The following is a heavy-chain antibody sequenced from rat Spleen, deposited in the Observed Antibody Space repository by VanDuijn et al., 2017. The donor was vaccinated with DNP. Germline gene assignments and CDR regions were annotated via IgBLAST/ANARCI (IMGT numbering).Heavy chain of an antibody. J-gene: IGHJ2*01. CDR1: GFTFINFG. V-gene: IGHV5-25*01. Sequence: EVQLVESGGGLVQPGRSMRLSCAASGFTFINFGMAWVRQAPKKGLEWVAYISYDGGNTYFRDPVKGRFTISRDNAKSTLYLQMDGMRSEDKATYYCARHGSGDFDYWGQGVMVTVSS. D-gene: IGHD4-3*01. CDR3: ARHGSGDFDY. CDR2: ISYDGGNT.